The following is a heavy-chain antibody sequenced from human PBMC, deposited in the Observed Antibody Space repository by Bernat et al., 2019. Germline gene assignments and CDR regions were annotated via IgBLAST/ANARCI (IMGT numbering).Heavy chain of an antibody. Sequence: EVQLVESGGGLVQPGGSLRLSCAASGFTFSSYSMNWVRQAPGKGLEWVSYISSSSSTIYYADSVKGRFTISRDNAKNTLYLQMNSLRAEDTAMYYCARETQVTRGNYYDSSGFLSWGQGTLVTVSS. D-gene: IGHD3-22*01. V-gene: IGHV3-48*01. CDR1: GFTFSSYS. CDR2: ISSSSSTI. J-gene: IGHJ4*02. CDR3: ARETQVTRGNYYDSSGFLS.